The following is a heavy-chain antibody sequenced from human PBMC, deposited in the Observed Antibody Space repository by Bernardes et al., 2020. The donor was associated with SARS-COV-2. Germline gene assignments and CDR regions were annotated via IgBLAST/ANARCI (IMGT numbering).Heavy chain of an antibody. CDR1: GYSFTDYG. D-gene: IGHD5-18*01. CDR3: ARDSNQYLATAYWYFDL. J-gene: IGHJ2*01. Sequence: ASVQVSCKASGYSFTDYGITWLRQAPGQGLEWMGWISTYNGNTNYAQNLQGRVTMTTDTSTTTAYMELRSLTSDDTAVYYCARDSNQYLATAYWYFDLWGRGTLVSVPS. CDR2: ISTYNGNT. V-gene: IGHV1-18*01.